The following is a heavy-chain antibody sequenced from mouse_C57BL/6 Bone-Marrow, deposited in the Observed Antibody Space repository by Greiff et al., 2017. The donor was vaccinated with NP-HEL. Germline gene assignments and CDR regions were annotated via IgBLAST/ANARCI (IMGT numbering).Heavy chain of an antibody. CDR1: GFTFSDFY. CDR2: SRNKANDYTT. Sequence: DVKLVESGGGLVQSGRSLRLSCATSGFTFSDFYMEWVRQAPGKGLEWIAASRNKANDYTTEYSASVKGRFIVSRDTSQSILYLQMNALRAEDTAIYYCARDAVDHWYFDVWGTGTTVTVSS. V-gene: IGHV7-1*01. CDR3: ARDAVDHWYFDV. J-gene: IGHJ1*03.